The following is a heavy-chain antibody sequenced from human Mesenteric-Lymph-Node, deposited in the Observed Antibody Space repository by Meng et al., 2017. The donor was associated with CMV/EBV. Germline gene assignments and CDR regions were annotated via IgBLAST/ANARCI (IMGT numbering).Heavy chain of an antibody. Sequence: ASVKVSCKASGYTFTGYYMHWVRQAPGQGLKWMGWINPNSGGTNYAQKFQGRVTMTRDTSISTAYMELSRLRSDDTAVYYCARAPSYYDFWSGSNWFDPWGQGTLVTVSS. D-gene: IGHD3-3*01. CDR3: ARAPSYYDFWSGSNWFDP. CDR1: GYTFTGYY. V-gene: IGHV1-2*02. CDR2: INPNSGGT. J-gene: IGHJ5*02.